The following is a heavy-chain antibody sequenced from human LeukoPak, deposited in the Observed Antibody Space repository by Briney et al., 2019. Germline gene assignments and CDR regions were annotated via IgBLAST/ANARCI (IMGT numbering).Heavy chain of an antibody. V-gene: IGHV3-7*01. D-gene: IGHD2-15*01. Sequence: GGSLRLSCAGSGFTFSTYWMTWVRQAPGKGLEWVANINQDGGEKYYVDSVKGRFTISRDNAKNSLYLQMNSLRAEDTAVYYCARDRGRSARGYYCGMDVWGQGTAVAVSS. CDR1: GFTFSTYW. CDR2: INQDGGEK. J-gene: IGHJ6*02. CDR3: ARDRGRSARGYYCGMDV.